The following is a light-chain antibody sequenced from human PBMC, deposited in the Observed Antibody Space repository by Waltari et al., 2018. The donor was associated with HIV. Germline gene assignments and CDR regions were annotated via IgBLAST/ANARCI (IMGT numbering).Light chain of an antibody. CDR3: CSYAGSYTWV. CDR1: SSDVGGYKY. V-gene: IGLV2-11*01. CDR2: DVN. Sequence: QSALTQSRSVSGSPGQSVTISCTGTSSDVGGYKYFFWYQQHPGKVPKLMIYDVNKRPSGVPDRFSGSKSANTASLTISGLQAEDEADYYCCSYAGSYTWVFGGGTKLTVL. J-gene: IGLJ3*02.